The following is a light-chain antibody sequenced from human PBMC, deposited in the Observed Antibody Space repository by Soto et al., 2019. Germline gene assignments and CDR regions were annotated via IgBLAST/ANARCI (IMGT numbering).Light chain of an antibody. Sequence: DIQMTQSPSSLSASVGDRVTITCRASQGISSYLAWYQQKPGKVPKLLIYDASTLQSGVPSRFSGSGSGTDFTLTISSLQPEDFATYYCQQYDSSPFTFGHGTKVDIK. J-gene: IGKJ3*01. CDR3: QQYDSSPFT. CDR2: DAS. CDR1: QGISSY. V-gene: IGKV1-27*01.